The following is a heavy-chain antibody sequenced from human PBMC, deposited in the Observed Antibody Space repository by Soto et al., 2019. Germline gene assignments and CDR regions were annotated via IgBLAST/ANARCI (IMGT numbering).Heavy chain of an antibody. D-gene: IGHD4-17*01. V-gene: IGHV1-18*01. J-gene: IGHJ6*02. CDR2: ISAYNGNT. CDR1: GYIFSNYG. CDR3: ASQDYGDYFDMVV. Sequence: QVQLVQSGAEVKKPGASVKVSCKASGYIFSNYGISWVRQAPGQGLEWMGWISAYNGNTNYAQKFQGRVTMTTDTSTSTAYMELRSLRSDDTAVYYCASQDYGDYFDMVVWGQGTTVTVSS.